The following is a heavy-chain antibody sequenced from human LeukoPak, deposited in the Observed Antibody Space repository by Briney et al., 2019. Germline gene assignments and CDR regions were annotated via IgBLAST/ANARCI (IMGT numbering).Heavy chain of an antibody. Sequence: PGGSLRLSCAASGFTFSIYWMSWVRQAPGKGLEWLANIKQDGSEKYYVDSVKGRFTISRDNAKNSLYLQMNSLTAEDTAVYYCARDPIVVVPAAYYYYYGMDVWGQGTTVTVSS. CDR3: ARDPIVVVPAAYYYYYGMDV. CDR2: IKQDGSEK. CDR1: GFTFSIYW. V-gene: IGHV3-7*01. J-gene: IGHJ6*02. D-gene: IGHD2-2*01.